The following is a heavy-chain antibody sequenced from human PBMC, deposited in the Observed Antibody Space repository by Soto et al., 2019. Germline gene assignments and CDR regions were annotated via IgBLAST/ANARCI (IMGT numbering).Heavy chain of an antibody. CDR3: ATPYDYGGNRFDY. J-gene: IGHJ4*02. D-gene: IGHD4-17*01. V-gene: IGHV4-39*01. CDR2: IYYSGST. CDR1: GGSISSSSYY. Sequence: SETLSLTCTVSGGSISSSSYYWGWIRQPPGKGLEWIGSIYYSGSTYYNPSLKSRVTISVDTSKNQFSLKLSSVTAADTAVYYCATPYDYGGNRFDYWGQGTLVTVSS.